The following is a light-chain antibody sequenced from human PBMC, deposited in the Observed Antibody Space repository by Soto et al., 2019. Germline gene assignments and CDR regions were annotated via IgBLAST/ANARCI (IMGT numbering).Light chain of an antibody. CDR1: QSVSSN. J-gene: IGKJ2*01. V-gene: IGKV3-15*01. Sequence: EIVMTQSPATLSVFPGERATLSCRASQSVSSNLVWYQQKPGQAPKLLIYNTFTRATGIPVRFSGSGSGTEFTLTISRLQSEDLAVYSCQQYNNWPYTFGQGTKLEI. CDR3: QQYNNWPYT. CDR2: NTF.